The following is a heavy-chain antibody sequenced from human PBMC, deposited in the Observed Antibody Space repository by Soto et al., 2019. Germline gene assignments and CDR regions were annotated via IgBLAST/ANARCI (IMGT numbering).Heavy chain of an antibody. V-gene: IGHV1-24*01. J-gene: IGHJ6*03. D-gene: IGHD2-15*01. Sequence: QVQLVQSGAEVKKPGASVKVSCKVSGYTLTELSMHWVRQAPGKGLEWLGGFDPEDGETIYAQKFQGRVTMTEDTSTDTAYMELSSLRSEDTAVYYCATGAVVAVGVNDYYYMDVWGKGTTVTVSS. CDR3: ATGAVVAVGVNDYYYMDV. CDR1: GYTLTELS. CDR2: FDPEDGET.